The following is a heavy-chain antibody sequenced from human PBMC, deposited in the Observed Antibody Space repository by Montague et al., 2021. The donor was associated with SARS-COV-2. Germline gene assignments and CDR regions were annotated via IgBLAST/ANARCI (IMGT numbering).Heavy chain of an antibody. J-gene: IGHJ5*02. CDR3: AKGVDYYGSGSYGNWLDH. D-gene: IGHD3-10*01. CDR2: IGWNGVNI. V-gene: IGHV3-9*01. CDR1: GFTFNDYA. Sequence: SLRLPCAASGFTFNDYAMHWVRQAPGKGLEWVSSIGWNGVNICYADSVKGRFTISRDDSKNSLFLQMNSLRAEDTAMYYCAKGVDYYGSGSYGNWLDHWGQGTLVAVSS.